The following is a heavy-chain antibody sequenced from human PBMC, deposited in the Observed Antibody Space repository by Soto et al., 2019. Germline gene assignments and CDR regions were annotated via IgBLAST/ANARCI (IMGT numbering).Heavy chain of an antibody. D-gene: IGHD1-1*01. CDR1: GGSITTGGRY. Sequence: QVRLQEWGPGLVKPSQTLSLKCSVSGGSITTGGRYWSWIRQLPGKGLEWIGDIYYSGNTYYNASLKIRVTISVEAAKNQFSLKLSSVTAADKAVYYCAQALVFTGGDGFDIWGQGRLVTVSS. CDR3: AQALVFTGGDGFDI. J-gene: IGHJ3*02. CDR2: IYYSGNT. V-gene: IGHV4-31*02.